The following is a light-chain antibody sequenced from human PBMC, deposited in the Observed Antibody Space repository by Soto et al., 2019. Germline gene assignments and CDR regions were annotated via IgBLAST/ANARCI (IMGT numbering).Light chain of an antibody. V-gene: IGKV3-20*01. CDR3: QQHGSSPWM. CDR2: GAS. CDR1: QSVSTSY. J-gene: IGKJ1*01. Sequence: EVVLTQSPGTLSLSPGERATLSCRASQSVSTSYVAWYQQIPGQTPRLLIYGASSRATGIPDRFSGSGSGTDFTLTISRLEPEDVAVYYCQQHGSSPWMFGQGTKVEIK.